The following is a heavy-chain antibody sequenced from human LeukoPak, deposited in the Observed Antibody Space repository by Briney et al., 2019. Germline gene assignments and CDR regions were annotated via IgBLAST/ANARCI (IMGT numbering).Heavy chain of an antibody. Sequence: GGSLRLSCAASGFTFSSYGMHWVRQAPGKGLEWVAFIRYGGSNKYYADSVKGRFTISRDNSKNTLYLQMNSLRAEDTAVYYCAKRDCSGGSCYGGNWFDPWGQGTLVTVSS. J-gene: IGHJ5*02. CDR3: AKRDCSGGSCYGGNWFDP. CDR1: GFTFSSYG. D-gene: IGHD2-15*01. CDR2: IRYGGSNK. V-gene: IGHV3-30*02.